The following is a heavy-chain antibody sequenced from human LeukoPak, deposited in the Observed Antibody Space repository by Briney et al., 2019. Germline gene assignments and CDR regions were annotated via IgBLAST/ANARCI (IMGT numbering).Heavy chain of an antibody. Sequence: SETLSLTCTVSGGSISNYYWSWIRQPAGKGLEWIGRIYSSGSTNYNPSLKSRVTMSVDTSTNQLSLKLSSVTAVDTAVYYCARLSVLLEGFDPWGQGTLVTVSS. CDR3: ARLSVLLEGFDP. D-gene: IGHD3-10*01. CDR1: GGSISNYY. V-gene: IGHV4-4*07. J-gene: IGHJ5*02. CDR2: IYSSGST.